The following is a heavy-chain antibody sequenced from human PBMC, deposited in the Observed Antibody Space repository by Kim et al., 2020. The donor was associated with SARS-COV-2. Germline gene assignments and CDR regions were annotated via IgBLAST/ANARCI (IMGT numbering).Heavy chain of an antibody. V-gene: IGHV1-2*06. D-gene: IGHD5-18*01. CDR1: GYTFTGYY. CDR2: INPNSGGT. CDR3: ARDETAMVVYYYYGMDV. J-gene: IGHJ6*02. Sequence: ASVKVSCKASGYTFTGYYMHWVRQAPGQGLEWMGRINPNSGGTNYAQKFQGRVTMTRDTSISTAYMELSRLRSDDTAVYYCARDETAMVVYYYYGMDVWGQGTTVTVSS.